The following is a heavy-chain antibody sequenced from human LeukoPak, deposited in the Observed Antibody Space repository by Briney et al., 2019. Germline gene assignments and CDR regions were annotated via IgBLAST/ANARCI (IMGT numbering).Heavy chain of an antibody. D-gene: IGHD2-15*01. V-gene: IGHV1-18*01. CDR1: GYTFTSYG. J-gene: IGHJ4*02. CDR2: ISAYNGNT. CDR3: EASYSAGVVGRQFDY. Sequence: ASVKVSCKASGYTFTSYGINWVRQAPGQGLEWMGWISAYNGNTNYAQKLQGRVTMTTDTSTSTAYMELRSLRSDDTAVYYCEASYSAGVVGRQFDYWGQGTLVTVSS.